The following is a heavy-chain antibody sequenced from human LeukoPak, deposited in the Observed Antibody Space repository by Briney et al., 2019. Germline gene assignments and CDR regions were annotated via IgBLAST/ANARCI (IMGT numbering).Heavy chain of an antibody. D-gene: IGHD4-17*01. CDR2: IYYSGST. CDR1: GGSISSYY. Sequence: PPETLSLTCTVSGGSISSYYWSWIRQPPGKGLEWIGYIYYSGSTKYNPSLKSRVTISVDTSKNQFSLKLSSVTAADTAVYYCARGDYGGVYFDYWGQGTLVTVSS. V-gene: IGHV4-59*01. CDR3: ARGDYGGVYFDY. J-gene: IGHJ4*01.